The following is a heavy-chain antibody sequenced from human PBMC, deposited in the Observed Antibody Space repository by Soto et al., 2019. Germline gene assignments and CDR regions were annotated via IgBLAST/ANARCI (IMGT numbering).Heavy chain of an antibody. Sequence: GASVEVSWEDCGFGFTSCARWWVRQEPGQGLEYMGWISVYNADTNYAQKLRGRVTMTTDTSTSTAYMELRSLRSDDTAIYYCARDRRDSVADRRSFDVWGQGTMVTVSS. J-gene: IGHJ3*01. CDR3: ARDRRDSVADRRSFDV. D-gene: IGHD1-26*01. V-gene: IGHV1-18*01. CDR2: ISVYNADT. CDR1: GFGFTSCA.